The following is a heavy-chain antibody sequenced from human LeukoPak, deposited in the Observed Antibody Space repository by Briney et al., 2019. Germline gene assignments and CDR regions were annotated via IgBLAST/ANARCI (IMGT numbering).Heavy chain of an antibody. Sequence: PSETLSLTCAVYGGSFSGYYWSWIRQPPGKGLEWIGEINHSGSTNYNPSLKSRVTISVDTSKNQFSLKLSSVTAADTAVYYCARDPKSDLGYYYYYMDVWGKGTTVTISS. CDR1: GGSFSGYY. D-gene: IGHD3-16*01. V-gene: IGHV4-34*01. J-gene: IGHJ6*03. CDR3: ARDPKSDLGYYYYYMDV. CDR2: INHSGST.